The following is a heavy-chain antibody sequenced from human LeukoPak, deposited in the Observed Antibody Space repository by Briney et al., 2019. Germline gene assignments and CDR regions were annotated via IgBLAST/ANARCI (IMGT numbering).Heavy chain of an antibody. V-gene: IGHV3-7*05. CDR2: IKQDGSEQ. CDR3: ARDPYSSTWSYGMDV. D-gene: IGHD6-6*01. Sequence: PGGSLRLSCAASGFTFSSYWMSWVRQAPGKGLEWVANIKQDGSEQVYLDSVKGRFTISRDNAKNSLFLQMNTLRAEDTAVYYCARDPYSSTWSYGMDVWGQGPRSPSP. CDR1: GFTFSSYW. J-gene: IGHJ6*02.